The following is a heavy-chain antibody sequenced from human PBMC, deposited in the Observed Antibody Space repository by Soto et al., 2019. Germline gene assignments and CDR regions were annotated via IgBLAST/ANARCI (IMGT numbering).Heavy chain of an antibody. V-gene: IGHV3-33*01. CDR3: ARAFDYGGNSGIDY. D-gene: IGHD4-17*01. CDR1: GFTFSSYA. J-gene: IGHJ4*02. Sequence: QVQLVESGGGVVQPGRSLRLSCAASGFTFSSYAMHWVRQAPGKGLEWVAVIWYDGLNKYYVDSVKGRFTISRDNSKNPLYLQMNSLSGEDTAVYYCARAFDYGGNSGIDYWGRGALVTVSS. CDR2: IWYDGLNK.